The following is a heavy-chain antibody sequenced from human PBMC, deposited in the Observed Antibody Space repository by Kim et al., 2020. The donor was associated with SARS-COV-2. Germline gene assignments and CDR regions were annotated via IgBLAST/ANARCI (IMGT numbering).Heavy chain of an antibody. Sequence: SVKGRFTISRDNAKNSLYLQMNSLRAEDTAVYYCARDRQSGFRDLFHAFDIWGQGTMVTVSS. D-gene: IGHD3-10*01. CDR3: ARDRQSGFRDLFHAFDI. J-gene: IGHJ3*02. V-gene: IGHV3-11*06.